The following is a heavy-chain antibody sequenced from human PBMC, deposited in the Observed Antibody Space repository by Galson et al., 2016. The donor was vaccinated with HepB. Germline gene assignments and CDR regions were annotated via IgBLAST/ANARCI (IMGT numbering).Heavy chain of an antibody. D-gene: IGHD2-21*02. CDR2: TIPIFGTA. CDR3: GRDPSDSKVTPGH. Sequence: SVKVSCKASGGTFSRYTICWVRQAPGQGLEWMGGTIPIFGTANYAQKFQGRVTITADESTSTVYMELSSLRSDDTAMYYCGRDPSDSKVTPGHWGQGTLVAVSS. V-gene: IGHV1-69*13. J-gene: IGHJ4*02. CDR1: GGTFSRYT.